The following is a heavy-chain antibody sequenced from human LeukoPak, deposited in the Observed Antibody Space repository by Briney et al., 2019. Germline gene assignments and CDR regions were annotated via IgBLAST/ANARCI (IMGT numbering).Heavy chain of an antibody. Sequence: SETLSLTCTVSGGSISSYYWSWIRQPAGKGLEWIGRIYTSGSTNYNPSLKSRVTMSVDTSKNQFSLKLSSVTAADTAVYYCARVPDYYDSSGYSSTDDAFDIWGQGTMVTVSS. CDR2: IYTSGST. D-gene: IGHD3-22*01. V-gene: IGHV4-4*07. CDR1: GGSISSYY. CDR3: ARVPDYYDSSGYSSTDDAFDI. J-gene: IGHJ3*02.